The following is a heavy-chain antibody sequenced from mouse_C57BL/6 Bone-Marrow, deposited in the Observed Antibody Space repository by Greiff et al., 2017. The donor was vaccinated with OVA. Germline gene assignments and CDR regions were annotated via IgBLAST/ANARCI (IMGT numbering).Heavy chain of an antibody. Sequence: EVQLVESEGGLVQPGSSMKLSCTASGFTFSDYYLAWVRQVPEKGLEWVANINYDGSSTSSLDSLKSRFIISRDNAKNIRYRQRSRLKSEDTATYYCARGGRWLYYYAMDYWGQGTSVTVSS. J-gene: IGHJ4*01. D-gene: IGHD2-3*01. CDR2: INYDGSST. V-gene: IGHV5-16*01. CDR1: GFTFSDYY. CDR3: ARGGRWLYYYAMDY.